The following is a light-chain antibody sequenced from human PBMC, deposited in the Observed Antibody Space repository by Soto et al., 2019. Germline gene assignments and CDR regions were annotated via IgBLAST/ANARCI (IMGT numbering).Light chain of an antibody. Sequence: QSALTQPASVSGSPGQSITISCTGTSSDVGGYNYVSWYQHHPGKVPKLMIYDVTNRPSGVSNRFSGSKSGNTASLTISGLQAEDEADYYCTSYTTSSPYLVFGGGTQLTVL. CDR2: DVT. V-gene: IGLV2-14*03. CDR1: SSDVGGYNY. J-gene: IGLJ3*02. CDR3: TSYTTSSPYLV.